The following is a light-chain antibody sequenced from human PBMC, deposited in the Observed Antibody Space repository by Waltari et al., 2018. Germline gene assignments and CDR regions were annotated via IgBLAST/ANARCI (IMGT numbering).Light chain of an antibody. Sequence: EIVMTQSPATLSVSPGERATLSCRASQSVRSNVVWYQQKPGQAPRLLIFDASTRATSIPARFSGSGFGTEFTHTISSLQSEDFAVYYCQHYHNWPHTFGQGTKVEIK. J-gene: IGKJ1*01. CDR1: QSVRSN. CDR3: QHYHNWPHT. V-gene: IGKV3-15*01. CDR2: DAS.